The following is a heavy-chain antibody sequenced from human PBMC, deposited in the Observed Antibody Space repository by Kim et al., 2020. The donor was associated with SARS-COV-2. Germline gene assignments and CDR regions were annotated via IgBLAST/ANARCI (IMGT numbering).Heavy chain of an antibody. CDR1: GFIFSSYA. J-gene: IGHJ4*02. V-gene: IGHV3-23*01. CDR2: ISGSGGTT. Sequence: GGSLRLSCAASGFIFSSYAMSWVRQAPGKGLEWVSAISGSGGTTSYADSVKGRFTISRDNSKNTLYLQMNSLRAEDTAVYYCAKVRFSSTTPPDCWGQGTPVTVSS. D-gene: IGHD2-2*01. CDR3: AKVRFSSTTPPDC.